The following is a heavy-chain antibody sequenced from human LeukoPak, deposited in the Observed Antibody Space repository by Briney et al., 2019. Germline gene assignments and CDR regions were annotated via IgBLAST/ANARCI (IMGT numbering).Heavy chain of an antibody. CDR1: GGSVSSGSYY. CDR3: ARGYGGNSDYFDY. V-gene: IGHV4-30-2*01. D-gene: IGHD4-23*01. J-gene: IGHJ4*02. Sequence: SETLSLTCTVSGGSVSSGSYYWSWIRQPPGKGLEWIGYIYHSGSTYYDPSLKSRVTISVDRSKNQFSLKLSSVTAADTAVYYCARGYGGNSDYFDYWGQGTLVTVSS. CDR2: IYHSGST.